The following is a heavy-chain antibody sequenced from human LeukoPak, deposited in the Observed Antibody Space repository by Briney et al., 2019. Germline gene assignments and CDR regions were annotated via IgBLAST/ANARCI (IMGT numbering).Heavy chain of an antibody. J-gene: IGHJ5*02. CDR3: ASSPAYSSSWYAIDT. V-gene: IGHV3-13*01. CDR2: IGTAGDT. CDR1: GVIFSNYD. Sequence: GGSLRLSCAASGVIFSNYDMHWVCQAVGKGLEWVSGIGTAGDTYYPGSVKGRFTISRENAKNSLYLHMNSLSAGVTAMYYCASSPAYSSSWYAIDTWGQGTLVTVSS. D-gene: IGHD6-13*01.